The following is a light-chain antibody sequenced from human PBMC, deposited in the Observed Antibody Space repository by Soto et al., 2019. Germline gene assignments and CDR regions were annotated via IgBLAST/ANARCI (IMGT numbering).Light chain of an antibody. V-gene: IGKV3-20*01. J-gene: IGKJ2*01. Sequence: EIVLTQSPGTLSLSPGERATLACRASQSVSSSYLAWYQQKPGQAPRLLIYGASRRATGIPDRFSGSGSGTDFTLPISRLEPEDFAVYYCQQYGSSPLYTFGQGTKLEIK. CDR1: QSVSSSY. CDR2: GAS. CDR3: QQYGSSPLYT.